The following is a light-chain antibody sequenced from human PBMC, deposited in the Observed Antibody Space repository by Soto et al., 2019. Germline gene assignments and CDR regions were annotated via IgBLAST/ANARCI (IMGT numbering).Light chain of an antibody. J-gene: IGLJ2*01. Sequence: QSALTQPASVSGSPGQSITISCTGTSSDVGGYNYVSWYQQHPGKAPKLMIYEVSNRPSGVSNRFSDSKSGHTSSLTISGLQAEDEADYYRSSYTRSSTHVVFCGGTKVTVL. CDR3: SSYTRSSTHVV. CDR2: EVS. CDR1: SSDVGGYNY. V-gene: IGLV2-14*01.